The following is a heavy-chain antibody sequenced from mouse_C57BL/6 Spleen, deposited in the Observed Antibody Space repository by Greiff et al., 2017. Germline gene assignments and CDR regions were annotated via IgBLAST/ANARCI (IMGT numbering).Heavy chain of an antibody. V-gene: IGHV1-81*01. J-gene: IGHJ4*01. CDR1: CYPFPSYG. CDR3: ARESYDAMDY. Sequence: QVTLPQSGAELTRAGASVKLSFKASCYPFPSYGVRWVKQRTGQGLEWSGEIYPRSGNTYYNEKFKGKATLTADKSSSTAYMELRSLTSEDSAVYFCARESYDAMDYWGQGTSVTVSS. CDR2: IYPRSGNT.